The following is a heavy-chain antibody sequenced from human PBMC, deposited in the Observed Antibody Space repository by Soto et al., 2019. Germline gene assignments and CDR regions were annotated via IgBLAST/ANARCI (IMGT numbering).Heavy chain of an antibody. Sequence: ASVKVSCKASGYTFTGYYMHWVRQAPGQGLEWMGWINPNSGGTNYAQKFQGRVTMTRDTPISTAYMELSRLRSDDTAVYYCARSSFNVLRFLEWLPKNDAFDIWGQGTMVTVS. D-gene: IGHD3-3*01. CDR3: ARSSFNVLRFLEWLPKNDAFDI. CDR2: INPNSGGT. CDR1: GYTFTGYY. J-gene: IGHJ3*02. V-gene: IGHV1-2*02.